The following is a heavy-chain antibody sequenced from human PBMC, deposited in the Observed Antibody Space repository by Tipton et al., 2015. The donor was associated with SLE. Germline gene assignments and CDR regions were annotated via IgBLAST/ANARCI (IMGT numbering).Heavy chain of an antibody. CDR2: IYYSGST. CDR1: GGSISSYY. V-gene: IGHV4-59*08. J-gene: IGHJ4*02. Sequence: LRLSCTVSGGSISSYYWSWIRQPPGKGLEWIGYIYYSGSTNYNPSLKSRVTISVDTSKNQFSLKLSSVTAADTAAYYCARRLGSSGFDYWGRGTLVTVSS. CDR3: ARRLGSSGFDY. D-gene: IGHD3-22*01.